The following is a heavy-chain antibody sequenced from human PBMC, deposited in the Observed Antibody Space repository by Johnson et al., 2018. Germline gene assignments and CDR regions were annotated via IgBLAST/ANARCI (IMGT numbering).Heavy chain of an antibody. CDR1: GFTFSSYW. Sequence: EVQLLESGGGLVQPGGSLRLSCAASGFTFSSYWMHWVRQAPGKGLVWVSHINSDGSSTSYADSVKGRFTISRDNAKNTLYLQMNSLRAEDTAVYYCARGDYGDHYYYYGMDLWGQGTTVTVSS. D-gene: IGHD4-17*01. J-gene: IGHJ6*02. V-gene: IGHV3-74*02. CDR2: INSDGSST. CDR3: ARGDYGDHYYYYGMDL.